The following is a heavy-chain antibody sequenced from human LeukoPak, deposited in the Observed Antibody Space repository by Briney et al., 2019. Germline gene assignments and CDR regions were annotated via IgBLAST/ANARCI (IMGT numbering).Heavy chain of an antibody. V-gene: IGHV1-8*03. CDR1: GYTFTNYD. CDR3: ARTQQLVLRSPLDP. CDR2: MNPYSGNT. J-gene: IGHJ5*02. Sequence: GASVTVSCKASGYTFTNYDIHWVRQATGQGLEWMGWMNPYSGNTGYAQNFQGRITITRNTSISTAYMELSSLRSEDTAVYYCARTQQLVLRSPLDPWGQGTLVTVSS. D-gene: IGHD6-13*01.